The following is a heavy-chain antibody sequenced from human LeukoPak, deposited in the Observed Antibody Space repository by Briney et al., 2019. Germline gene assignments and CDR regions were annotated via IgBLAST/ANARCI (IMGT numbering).Heavy chain of an antibody. CDR2: INPSGGSS. Sequence: GASVKVSCKASGNTVTGYYVHWVRRAPGQGLEWMGIINPSGGSSRYAEKFQGRVTMTRDMSTSTVYMELSSLRSEDTAVYYCARDRDGGWYYFDYWGQGTLVTVSS. CDR1: GNTVTGYY. D-gene: IGHD6-19*01. J-gene: IGHJ4*02. V-gene: IGHV1-46*01. CDR3: ARDRDGGWYYFDY.